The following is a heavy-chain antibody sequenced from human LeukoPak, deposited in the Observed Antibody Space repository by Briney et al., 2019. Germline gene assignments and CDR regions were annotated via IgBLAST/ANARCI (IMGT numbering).Heavy chain of an antibody. D-gene: IGHD2-15*01. V-gene: IGHV4-39*02. CDR2: IYYSGNT. Sequence: SETLSLTCTVSGDSISTSNSYWGWIRQPPGKGLEWIGSIYYSGNTYYNASLKSRVTISVDTSKNQFSLKFTSVTAADTAVYYCAREPRPQYCSGGSCYSSWFDPWGQGTLVTVSS. J-gene: IGHJ5*02. CDR3: AREPRPQYCSGGSCYSSWFDP. CDR1: GDSISTSNSY.